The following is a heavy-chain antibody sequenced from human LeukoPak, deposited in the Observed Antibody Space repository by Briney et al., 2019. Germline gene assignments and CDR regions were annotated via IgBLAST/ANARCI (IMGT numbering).Heavy chain of an antibody. CDR1: GFTFSGYS. J-gene: IGHJ4*02. D-gene: IGHD4-17*01. CDR3: ARDKYGDYVIDY. Sequence: GGSLRLSCTASGFTFSGYSMNWVRQAPGKGLEWVSSISSSSSYIYYADSVKGRFTISRDNAKNSLYLQMNSLRAEDTAVYYCARDKYGDYVIDYWGQGTLVTVSS. CDR2: ISSSSSYI. V-gene: IGHV3-21*01.